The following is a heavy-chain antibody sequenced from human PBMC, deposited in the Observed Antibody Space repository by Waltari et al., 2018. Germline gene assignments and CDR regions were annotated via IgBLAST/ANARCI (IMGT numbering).Heavy chain of an antibody. D-gene: IGHD1-26*01. CDR2: ISGSGGST. CDR1: GFTFSSYA. V-gene: IGHV3-23*01. CDR3: ANGIIGVGATAYGMDV. Sequence: EVQLLESGGGLVQPGGSLRLSCAASGFTFSSYAMSWVRQAPGKGLAWVSAISGSGGSTDYADSVKGRFTISRDNSKNTLYRQMNSLRAEDTAVYYCANGIIGVGATAYGMDVWGQGTTVTVSS. J-gene: IGHJ6*02.